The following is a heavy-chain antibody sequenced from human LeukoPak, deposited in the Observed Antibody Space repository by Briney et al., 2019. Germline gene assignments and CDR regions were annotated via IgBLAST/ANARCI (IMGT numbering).Heavy chain of an antibody. V-gene: IGHV4-59*01. CDR2: IYYSGST. Sequence: PSETLSLTCTVSGGSISSYYWSWIRQPPGKGLECIGYIYYSGSTNYNPSLKSRVTISVDTSKNQFSLKLSSVTAADTAVYYCARFENTAMGFFDYWGQGTLVTVSS. D-gene: IGHD5-18*01. CDR3: ARFENTAMGFFDY. CDR1: GGSISSYY. J-gene: IGHJ4*02.